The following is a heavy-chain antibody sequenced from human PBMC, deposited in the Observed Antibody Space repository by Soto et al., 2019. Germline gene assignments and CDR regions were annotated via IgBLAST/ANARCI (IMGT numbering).Heavy chain of an antibody. D-gene: IGHD3-10*01. V-gene: IGHV4-30-2*01. J-gene: IGHJ4*02. CDR1: GDSISRGGNS. Sequence: SETLSLTCDVSGDSISRGGNSWNWIRQTPGKGLEWIGNIYQSGTTDYNPSLKSRVTISVDRSKNQFSLKLSSVTAADTAVYYCARDNRRRYYFEYWGQGTLVTVSS. CDR3: ARDNRRRYYFEY. CDR2: IYQSGTT.